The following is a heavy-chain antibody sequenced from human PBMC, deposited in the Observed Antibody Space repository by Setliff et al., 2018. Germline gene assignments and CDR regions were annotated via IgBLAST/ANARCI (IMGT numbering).Heavy chain of an antibody. D-gene: IGHD4-17*01. CDR3: AIRVMTTVTTETYFQH. CDR2: IIPILGIA. Sequence: ASVKVSCKTSGYTFTSYYIHWVRQAPAQGLEWMGGIIPILGIANYAQKFQGRVTITADKSTSTAYMELSSLRSEDTAVYYCAIRVMTTVTTETYFQHWGQGTLVTVSS. CDR1: GYTFTSYY. J-gene: IGHJ1*01. V-gene: IGHV1-69*10.